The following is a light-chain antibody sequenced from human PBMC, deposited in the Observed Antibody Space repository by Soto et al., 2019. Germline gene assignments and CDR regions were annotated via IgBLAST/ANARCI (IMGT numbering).Light chain of an antibody. CDR1: SSDVGGYNY. CDR3: CSYAGSYSYV. Sequence: QSVLTQPRSVSGSPGQSVAISCTGTSSDVGGYNYVSWYQQHPGKAPKLIVYDVTKRPSGVPDRFSVSSSGNTASLTISGLQAEDEADYFCCSYAGSYSYVFGTGTKVTVL. J-gene: IGLJ1*01. V-gene: IGLV2-11*01. CDR2: DVT.